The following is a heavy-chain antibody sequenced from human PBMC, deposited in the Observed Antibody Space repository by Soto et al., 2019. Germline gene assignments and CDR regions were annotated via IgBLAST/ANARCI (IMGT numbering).Heavy chain of an antibody. D-gene: IGHD3-16*01. Sequence: QVQLVQSGAEVKKPGASVYVSCKASGYTFTDYYVHWVRQAPGQGLEWMGWINPNVGGTNYARKFQGRVTMTRDTSISTVYMKLTRLSPDDTAIYYCARGGRDVPRFPYDTWGQGTRVTVSS. V-gene: IGHV1-2*02. J-gene: IGHJ5*02. CDR1: GYTFTDYY. CDR2: INPNVGGT. CDR3: ARGGRDVPRFPYDT.